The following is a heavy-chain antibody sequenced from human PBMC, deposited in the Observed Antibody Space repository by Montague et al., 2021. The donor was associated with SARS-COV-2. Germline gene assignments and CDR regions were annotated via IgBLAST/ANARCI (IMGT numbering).Heavy chain of an antibody. V-gene: IGHV4-39*01. D-gene: IGHD3-22*01. CDR3: ASHWITMIVVVIKGGWFAP. CDR2: NYYSGST. J-gene: IGHJ5*02. Sequence: SETLSLTCTVSGGSFSIRIYYWVWIRQAPGKGLEWMGSNYYSGSTYYYPTLRSRVTISVDTSKNQFSLKLSSVTAADTAVYYCASHWITMIVVVIKGGWFAPWGQGTLVTVSS. CDR1: GGSFSIRIYY.